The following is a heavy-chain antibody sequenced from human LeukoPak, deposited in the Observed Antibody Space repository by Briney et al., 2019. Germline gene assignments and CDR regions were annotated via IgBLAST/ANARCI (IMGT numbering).Heavy chain of an antibody. V-gene: IGHV3-74*01. Sequence: PGGSLRLSCAASGFTFSSYWMHWVRQAPGKGLVWVSRINTDGGTTTYADSVKGRFTISRDNAKNTLYLQMNSLRAEDTAVYYCARETYSSGWYSDYWGQGTLVTVSS. J-gene: IGHJ4*02. CDR2: INTDGGTT. CDR1: GFTFSSYW. CDR3: ARETYSSGWYSDY. D-gene: IGHD6-19*01.